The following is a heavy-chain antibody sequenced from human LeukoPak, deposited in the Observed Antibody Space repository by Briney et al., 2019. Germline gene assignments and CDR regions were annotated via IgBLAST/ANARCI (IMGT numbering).Heavy chain of an antibody. J-gene: IGHJ6*02. CDR2: IYYSGST. D-gene: IGHD2-8*02. CDR3: ARVPGYYYYGMDV. CDR1: GGSFSGYY. Sequence: EASETLSLTCAVYGGSFSGYYWSWIRQPPGKGLEWIGYIYYSGSTNYNPSLKSRVTISVDTSKNQFSLKLSSVTAADTAVYYCARVPGYYYYGMDVWGQGTTVTVSS. V-gene: IGHV4-59*01.